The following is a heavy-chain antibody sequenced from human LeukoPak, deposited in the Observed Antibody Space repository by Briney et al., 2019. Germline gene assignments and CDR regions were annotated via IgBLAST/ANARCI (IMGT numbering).Heavy chain of an antibody. V-gene: IGHV3-48*03. CDR1: GFTFSSYE. CDR3: ATGEAAAGFS. D-gene: IGHD6-13*01. J-gene: IGHJ5*02. CDR2: ISSSGSTI. Sequence: GGSLRLSCAASGFTFSSYEMNWVRQAPGKGMEWVSYISSSGSTIYYADSVKGRFTISRDNAKNSLYLQMNSLRAEDTAVYYCATGEAAAGFSWGQGTLVTVSS.